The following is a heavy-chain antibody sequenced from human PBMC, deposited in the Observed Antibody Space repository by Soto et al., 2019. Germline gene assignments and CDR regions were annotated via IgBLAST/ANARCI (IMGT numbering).Heavy chain of an antibody. D-gene: IGHD2-15*01. CDR3: ARCYCTVGSCYTCWHFDL. J-gene: IGHJ2*01. CDR2: IGHYNGNT. CDR1: GYTFADYG. V-gene: IGHV1-18*01. Sequence: QAQLVQSGAEVKKPVASVKVSCQAGGYTFADYGISWVRQAPGQGLEWVGWIGHYNGNTNYAQNLQDRVTMTTDTSTNKAYMELRSLRSDDTALYYCARCYCTVGSCYTCWHFDLWGRGTLLTVSS.